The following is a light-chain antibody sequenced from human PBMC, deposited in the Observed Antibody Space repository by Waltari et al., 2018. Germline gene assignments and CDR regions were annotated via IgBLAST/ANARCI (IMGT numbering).Light chain of an antibody. Sequence: DIVMTQSPDSLAVSLGERATINCKSSQSVLYSSNNKNYLAWYQQKPGQPPKLLIYWASTLESGVPDRFSGGGSGTDFTLTISSLQAEDVAVYYCQQYYSTLTFGGGTKVEIK. CDR3: QQYYSTLT. CDR2: WAS. J-gene: IGKJ4*01. CDR1: QSVLYSSNNKNY. V-gene: IGKV4-1*01.